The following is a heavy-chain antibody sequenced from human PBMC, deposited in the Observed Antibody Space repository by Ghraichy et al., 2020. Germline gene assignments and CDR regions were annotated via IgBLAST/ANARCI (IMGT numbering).Heavy chain of an antibody. J-gene: IGHJ5*02. D-gene: IGHD3-3*01. V-gene: IGHV4-30-2*01. CDR2: IYHSGST. Sequence: SETLSLTCAVSGGSISSGGYSWSWIRQPPGKGLEWIGYIYHSGSTYYNPSLKSRVTISVDRSKNQFSLKLSSVTAADTAVYYCARAAITIGFDPWGQGTLVTVSS. CDR1: GGSISSGGYS. CDR3: ARAAITIGFDP.